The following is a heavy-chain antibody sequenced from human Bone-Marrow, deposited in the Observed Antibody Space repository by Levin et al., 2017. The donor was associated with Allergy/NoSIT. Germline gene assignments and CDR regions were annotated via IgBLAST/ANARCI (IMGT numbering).Heavy chain of an antibody. J-gene: IGHJ4*02. V-gene: IGHV3-7*01. D-gene: IGHD3-22*01. Sequence: GGSLRLSCAASGFTFSSYWMSWVRQAPGKGLEWVANIKQDGSEKYYVDSVKGRFTISRDNAKNSLYLQMNSLRAEDTAVYYCARVPGPVVITYYFDYWGQGTLVTVSS. CDR2: IKQDGSEK. CDR1: GFTFSSYW. CDR3: ARVPGPVVITYYFDY.